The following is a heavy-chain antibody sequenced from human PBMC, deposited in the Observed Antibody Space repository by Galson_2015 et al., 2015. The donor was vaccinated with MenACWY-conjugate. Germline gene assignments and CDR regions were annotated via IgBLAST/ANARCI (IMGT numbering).Heavy chain of an antibody. CDR1: GFTLSSYW. V-gene: IGHV3-74*01. D-gene: IGHD2-15*01. J-gene: IGHJ6*02. Sequence: SLRLSCAASGFTLSSYWMHWVRQAPGKGLVWVSRINSDGSSTTYADSVKGRFTISRDNAKNTLYLQMNSLRAADTAVYYCARGGSGGSLYYYYGMDVWGQGTTVTVSS. CDR2: INSDGSST. CDR3: ARGGSGGSLYYYYGMDV.